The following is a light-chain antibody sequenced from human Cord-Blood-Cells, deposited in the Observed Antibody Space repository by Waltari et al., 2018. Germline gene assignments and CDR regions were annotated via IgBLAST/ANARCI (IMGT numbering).Light chain of an antibody. CDR1: SGSIASNY. J-gene: IGLJ3*02. V-gene: IGLV6-57*01. CDR2: EDN. Sequence: NFMLTQPHSVSESPGKTVTISCPRTSGSIASNYLPWYQQRPGSSPTTVIYEDNQRPSGVPDRFSGSIDSSSNSAYLTISGLKTEDEADYYCQSYDSSNQVFGGGTKLTVL. CDR3: QSYDSSNQV.